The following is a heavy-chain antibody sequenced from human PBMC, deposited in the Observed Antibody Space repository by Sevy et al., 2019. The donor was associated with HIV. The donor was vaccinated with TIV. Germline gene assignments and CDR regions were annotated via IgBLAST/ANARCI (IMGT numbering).Heavy chain of an antibody. Sequence: GGSLRLSCAASGFTFSSYGMHWVRQAPGKGLEWVAFIRYDGSNKYYADSVKGRFTISRDNSKNTLYLQMNSLRAEDTAVYCCANIVYSNYVGGFDYWGQGTLVTVSS. V-gene: IGHV3-30*02. J-gene: IGHJ4*02. CDR1: GFTFSSYG. CDR3: ANIVYSNYVGGFDY. CDR2: IRYDGSNK. D-gene: IGHD4-4*01.